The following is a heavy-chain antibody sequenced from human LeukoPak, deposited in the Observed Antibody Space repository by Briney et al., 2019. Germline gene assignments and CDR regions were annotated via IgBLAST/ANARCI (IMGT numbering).Heavy chain of an antibody. CDR1: GFTVSSNY. D-gene: IGHD5-24*01. CDR2: IYSGGST. J-gene: IGHJ6*02. V-gene: IGHV3-53*01. CDR3: ARDQALATMAYYGMDV. Sequence: PGVSLRLSCAASGFTVSSNYMSWVRQAPGKGLEWVSVIYSGGSTYYADSVKGRFTISRDNSKNTLYLQVNSLRAEDTAVYYCARDQALATMAYYGMDVWGQGTTVTVSS.